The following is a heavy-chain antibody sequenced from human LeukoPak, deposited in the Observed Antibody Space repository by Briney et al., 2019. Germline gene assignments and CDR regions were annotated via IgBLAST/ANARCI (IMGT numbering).Heavy chain of an antibody. J-gene: IGHJ4*02. CDR2: INSSSSYI. CDR1: GFTFSSYS. D-gene: IGHD1-1*01. V-gene: IGHV3-21*01. CDR3: ARDWGNWDFDY. Sequence: SGGSLSLSCAASGFTFSSYSMNWVRQAPGKGLEWVSSINSSSSYIYYADSVKGRFTISRDNAKNSLYLQINSLRVEDTAVYYCARDWGNWDFDYWGQGTLVSVSA.